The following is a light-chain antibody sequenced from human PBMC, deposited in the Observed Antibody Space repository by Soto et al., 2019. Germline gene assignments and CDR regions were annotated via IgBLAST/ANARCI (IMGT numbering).Light chain of an antibody. J-gene: IGKJ1*01. CDR1: QSASSSF. CDR3: HQYGSSPAT. Sequence: EIVLTQSPGTLSLSPGERATLYCRASQSASSSFLAWCQQKPGQAPRLLIYGASSRATGIPDRFSGSGSGTDFTLTISRLEPEDFAVYYCHQYGSSPATFGQGTKVDIK. CDR2: GAS. V-gene: IGKV3-20*01.